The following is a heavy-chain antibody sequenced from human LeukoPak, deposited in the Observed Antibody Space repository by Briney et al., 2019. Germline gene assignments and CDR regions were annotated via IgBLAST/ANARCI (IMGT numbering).Heavy chain of an antibody. D-gene: IGHD6-19*01. CDR1: GGSISSYY. J-gene: IGHJ4*02. Sequence: SETLSLTCTVSGGSISSYYWSWIRQPPGKGLEWIGYIYYSGSTNYNPSLKSRVTISVDTSKNQFSLKLSSVTAADTAVYYCARDQAVAGLPEDWGQGTLVTVSS. CDR2: IYYSGST. V-gene: IGHV4-59*12. CDR3: ARDQAVAGLPED.